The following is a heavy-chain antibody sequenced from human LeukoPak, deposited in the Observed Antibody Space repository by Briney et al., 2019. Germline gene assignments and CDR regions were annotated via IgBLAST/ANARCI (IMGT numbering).Heavy chain of an antibody. CDR1: GYTFSSFG. V-gene: IGHV1-18*01. CDR3: ARTCPMMFCSSSFFDP. CDR2: ISAYDGNT. J-gene: IGHJ5*02. Sequence: ASVKVSCKTSGYTFSSFGVTWVRQAPGQGVEWVGWISAYDGNTNYAPKFQGRVAITTDTSTNTAYMELRSLRSDDTAIYYCARTCPMMFCSSSFFDPWGQGTLVTVSS. D-gene: IGHD2-2*01.